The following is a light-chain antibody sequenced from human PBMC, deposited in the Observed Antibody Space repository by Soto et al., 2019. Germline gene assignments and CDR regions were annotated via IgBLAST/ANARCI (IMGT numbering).Light chain of an antibody. CDR1: SSNIGSNY. CDR3: AAWDDSLGGVV. Sequence: QAVVTQPPSASGTPGQRVTISCSGSSSNIGSNYVYWYQQLPGTVPQLLIYRNNERPSGVPDRFSGSKSGTSASLAISGLRSEDEADYYCAAWDDSLGGVVFVGGTKLTVL. J-gene: IGLJ2*01. V-gene: IGLV1-47*01. CDR2: RNN.